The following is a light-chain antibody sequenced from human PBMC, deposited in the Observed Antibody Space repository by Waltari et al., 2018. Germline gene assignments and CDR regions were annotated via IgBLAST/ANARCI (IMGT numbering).Light chain of an antibody. J-gene: IGLJ3*02. CDR3: AGWDDSLRGPV. CDR2: RNN. Sequence: QSVLTQPPSASGTPGQRVAISCSGSNSNIGNKYVYWYQQLPGTAPKLLIYRNNQRPSGVPDRCSGSKSGTSASLAISGLRSEDEADYYCAGWDDSLRGPVFGGGTKLTVL. CDR1: NSNIGNKY. V-gene: IGLV1-47*01.